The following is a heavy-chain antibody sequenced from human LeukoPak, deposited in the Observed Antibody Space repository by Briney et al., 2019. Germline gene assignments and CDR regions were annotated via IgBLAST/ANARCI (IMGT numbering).Heavy chain of an antibody. J-gene: IGHJ4*02. D-gene: IGHD5-24*01. CDR1: GFTFSNYA. CDR2: ISNSGGST. Sequence: QPGGSLRLSCAASGFTFSNYAMSWVRQAPGKGLEWVSSISNSGGSTNYADSVKGRLTISRGNSKNTLYLQMNSLRAEDTAVYYCAKAVNRWLHDFWGQGTLVTVSS. V-gene: IGHV3-23*01. CDR3: AKAVNRWLHDF.